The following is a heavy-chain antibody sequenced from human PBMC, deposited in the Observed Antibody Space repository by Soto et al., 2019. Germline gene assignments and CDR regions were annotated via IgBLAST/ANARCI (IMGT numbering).Heavy chain of an antibody. CDR2: INRDGTST. CDR1: GITVSSYG. J-gene: IGHJ4*02. D-gene: IGHD6-19*01. V-gene: IGHV3-74*01. Sequence: GGSLRLSCVASGITVSSYGMHWVRQAPGKGLLWVSRINRDGTSTNYADSVKGRFTISRDNAKNTLYLQMNSLRAEDTAVYYCAREAAVAGTVFDYWGQGILVTVSS. CDR3: AREAAVAGTVFDY.